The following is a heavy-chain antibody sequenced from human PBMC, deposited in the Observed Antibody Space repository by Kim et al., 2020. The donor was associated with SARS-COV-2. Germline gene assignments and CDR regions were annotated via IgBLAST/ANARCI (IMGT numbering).Heavy chain of an antibody. CDR2: ISWDGGST. CDR3: AEDSQLYSSSLNAVDY. V-gene: IGHV3-43D*03. J-gene: IGHJ4*02. CDR1: GFTFDDYA. Sequence: GGSLRLSCAASGFTFDDYAMHWVRQAPGKGLEWVSLISWDGGSTYYADSVKGRFTISRDNSKNSLYLQMNSLRAEDTALYYCAEDSQLYSSSLNAVDYWGQGTLVTVSS. D-gene: IGHD6-13*01.